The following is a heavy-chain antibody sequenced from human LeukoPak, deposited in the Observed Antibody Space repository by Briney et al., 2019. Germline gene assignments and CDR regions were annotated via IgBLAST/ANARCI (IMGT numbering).Heavy chain of an antibody. J-gene: IGHJ3*01. Sequence: SETLSLTCTVSGGSISNKYWSWIRQPPGKGLEWIGYIYYSGSTNYNPSLKSRVTISVDTSKNQFSLKLSSVTAADTAVYYCAMKAVPRPRLHDAFDFWGQGTVVSVSS. V-gene: IGHV4-59*12. CDR1: GGSISNKY. D-gene: IGHD5-24*01. CDR2: IYYSGST. CDR3: AMKAVPRPRLHDAFDF.